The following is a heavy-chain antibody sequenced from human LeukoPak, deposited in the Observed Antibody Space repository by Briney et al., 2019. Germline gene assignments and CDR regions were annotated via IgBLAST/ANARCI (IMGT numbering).Heavy chain of an antibody. Sequence: SETLSLTCTVSGGSISTYYWSWIRQPPGKGLEWIGYNYYSGSANYNPSLKSRVTISVDTSKNQFSLKLSSVTAADTAVYYCARDVCSGGSCYSDYFDYWGQGTLVTVSS. CDR1: GGSISTYY. CDR3: ARDVCSGGSCYSDYFDY. J-gene: IGHJ4*02. V-gene: IGHV4-59*01. D-gene: IGHD2-15*01. CDR2: NYYSGSA.